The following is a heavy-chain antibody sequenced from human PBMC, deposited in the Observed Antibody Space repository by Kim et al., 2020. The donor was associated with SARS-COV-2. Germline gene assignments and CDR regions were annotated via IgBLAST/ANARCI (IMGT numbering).Heavy chain of an antibody. J-gene: IGHJ5*02. Sequence: ASVKVSCKASGYTFTSYDINWVRQATGQGLEWMGWMNPNSGNTGYAQKFQGRVTMTRNTSISTAYMELSSLRSEDTAVYYCARREAKVLVTIFGMVKGLRNNWFDPWGQGTLVTVSS. CDR2: MNPNSGNT. V-gene: IGHV1-8*01. CDR3: ARREAKVLVTIFGMVKGLRNNWFDP. D-gene: IGHD3-3*01. CDR1: GYTFTSYD.